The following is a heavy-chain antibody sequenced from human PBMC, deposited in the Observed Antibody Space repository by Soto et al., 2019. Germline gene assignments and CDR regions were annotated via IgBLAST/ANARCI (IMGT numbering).Heavy chain of an antibody. V-gene: IGHV4-59*01. CDR2: IYYSGGT. CDR3: ARVAFVGSSWYFYSY. D-gene: IGHD6-13*01. Sequence: SETLSLTCTVSGGSISSYYWSWIRQPPGKGLEWIGYIYYSGGTNYNPSLKSRVTISVDTSKNQFSLKLSSVTAADTAVYYCARVAFVGSSWYFYSYWGQGTLVTVSS. CDR1: GGSISSYY. J-gene: IGHJ4*02.